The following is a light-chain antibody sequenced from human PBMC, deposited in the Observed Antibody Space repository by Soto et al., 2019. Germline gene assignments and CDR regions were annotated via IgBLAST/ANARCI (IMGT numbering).Light chain of an antibody. CDR3: SSYASTSTPVV. CDR1: SSDVGGYNY. J-gene: IGLJ2*01. V-gene: IGLV2-14*03. CDR2: DVS. Sequence: QSALTQPASVSGSPGQSITFSCTGTSSDVGGYNYVSWYQQHPGKAPKLMIYDVSRRPSGVSNRFSGSKSGNTASPTISGLQAEDEADYYCSSYASTSTPVVFGGGTKVTVL.